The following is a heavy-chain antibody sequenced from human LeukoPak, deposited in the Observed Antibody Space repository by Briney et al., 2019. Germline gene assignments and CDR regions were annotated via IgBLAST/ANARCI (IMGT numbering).Heavy chain of an antibody. V-gene: IGHV1-3*01. J-gene: IGHJ4*02. CDR2: INAGNGNT. D-gene: IGHD3-10*01. Sequence: ASVKVSCKASGYTFTSYAMPWVRQAPGQRLEWMGWINAGNGNTKYSQKFQGRVTITRDTSASTAYMELSSLRSEDTAVYYCASNYYGSGSPLVWGQGTLVTVSS. CDR1: GYTFTSYA. CDR3: ASNYYGSGSPLV.